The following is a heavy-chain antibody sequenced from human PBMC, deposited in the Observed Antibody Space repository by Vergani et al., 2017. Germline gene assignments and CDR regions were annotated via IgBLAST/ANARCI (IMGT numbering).Heavy chain of an antibody. J-gene: IGHJ5*02. CDR2: IYYSGST. CDR3: ARNVLMTTVTTSGXFDP. V-gene: IGHV4-31*03. Sequence: QVQLQESGPGLVKPSQTLSLTCTVSGGSISSGGYYWSWIRQHPGKGLEWIGYIYYSGSTYYNPSLKSRVTISVDTSKNQFSLKLSSVTAADTAVYYCARNVLMTTVTTSGXFDPWGQGSLVTVSS. D-gene: IGHD4-17*01. CDR1: GGSISSGGYY.